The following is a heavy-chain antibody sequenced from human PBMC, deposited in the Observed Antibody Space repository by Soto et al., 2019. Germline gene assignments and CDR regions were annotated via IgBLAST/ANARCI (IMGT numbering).Heavy chain of an antibody. CDR3: ATGYCSSTSCYVDSLDY. CDR2: INPNSGGT. V-gene: IGHV1-2*04. D-gene: IGHD2-2*01. J-gene: IGHJ4*02. CDR1: GYTFTGYY. Sequence: QVQLVQSGAEVKKPGASVKVSCKASGYTFTGYYMHWVRQAPGQGLEWMGWINPNSGGTNYAQKFQGWVTMTRDTSXSXXYMELSRLRSDDTAVYYCATGYCSSTSCYVDSLDYWGQGTLVTVSS.